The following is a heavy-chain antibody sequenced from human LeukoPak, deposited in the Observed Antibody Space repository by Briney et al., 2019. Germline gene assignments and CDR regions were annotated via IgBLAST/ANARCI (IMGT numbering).Heavy chain of an antibody. D-gene: IGHD2-2*01. V-gene: IGHV3-30-3*01. CDR1: GFTFSSYA. CDR3: ARVPWSGYCSSTSCYVYGY. Sequence: PGRSLRLSCAASGFTFSSYAMHWVRQAPGKGLEWVAVISYDGSNKYYADSVKGRFTISRDNSKNTLYLQMNSLRAEDTAVYYCARVPWSGYCSSTSCYVYGYWGQGTLVTVSS. CDR2: ISYDGSNK. J-gene: IGHJ4*02.